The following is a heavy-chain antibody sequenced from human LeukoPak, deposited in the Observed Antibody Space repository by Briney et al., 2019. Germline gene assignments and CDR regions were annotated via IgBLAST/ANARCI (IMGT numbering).Heavy chain of an antibody. CDR2: IIPILGIA. V-gene: IGHV1-69*04. Sequence: SVKVSCKASGGTFSSYAISWVRQAPGQGLEWMGRIIPILGIANYTQKFQGRVTITADKSTSTAYMELSSLRSEDTAVYYCARDRSSGLGDAFDIWGQGTMVTVSS. CDR3: ARDRSSGLGDAFDI. D-gene: IGHD6-19*01. J-gene: IGHJ3*02. CDR1: GGTFSSYA.